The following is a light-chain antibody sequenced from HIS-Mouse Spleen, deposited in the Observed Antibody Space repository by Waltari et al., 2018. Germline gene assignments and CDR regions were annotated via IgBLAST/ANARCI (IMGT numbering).Light chain of an antibody. CDR2: EGK. Sequence: QSALTQPASVFGSPGQSITIPCTGTSVDVGVYNYVSWYQQNPGNAPKLMIYEGKKQPSWLSNRFSGSKSGNTASLTISGLQAEYEADYYCSAYTSSSTTVVFGGGTKLTVL. CDR1: SVDVGVYNY. J-gene: IGLJ2*01. V-gene: IGLV2-14*01. CDR3: SAYTSSSTTVV.